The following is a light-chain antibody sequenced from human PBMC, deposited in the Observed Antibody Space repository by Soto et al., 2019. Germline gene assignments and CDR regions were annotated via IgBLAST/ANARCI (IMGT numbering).Light chain of an antibody. J-gene: IGLJ1*01. CDR1: SSDVGGYNY. CDR2: EVT. Sequence: QSVMTQPTCVSGSAGQSITISCTGTSSDVGGYNYVSWYQLHPGKAPKLILYEVTNRPSGVSDRFSGSKSGNTASLTISGLQAEDEADYYCSSSTSSTAYVFGNGTMVTVL. CDR3: SSSTSSTAYV. V-gene: IGLV2-14*01.